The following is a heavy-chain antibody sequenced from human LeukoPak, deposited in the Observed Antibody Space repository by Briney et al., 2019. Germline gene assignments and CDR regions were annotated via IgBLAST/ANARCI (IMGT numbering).Heavy chain of an antibody. CDR1: GFTFSSYA. J-gene: IGHJ4*02. V-gene: IGHV3-30*04. Sequence: GGSLRLSCAASGFTFSSYAMHWVCQAPGKGLEWVAVISYDGSNKYYADSVKGRFTISRDNSKNTLYLQMNSLRAEDTAVYYCARVPATVAAFDYWGQGTLVTVSS. CDR2: ISYDGSNK. CDR3: ARVPATVAAFDY. D-gene: IGHD4-23*01.